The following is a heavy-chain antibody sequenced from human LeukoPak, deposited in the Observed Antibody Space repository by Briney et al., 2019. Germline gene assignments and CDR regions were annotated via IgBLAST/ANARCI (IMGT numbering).Heavy chain of an antibody. CDR1: GFTFSSYD. J-gene: IGHJ6*02. Sequence: GGSLRLSCAASGFTFSSYDMHWVRQATGKGLEWVSAIGTAGDTYYPGSVKGRFTISRENAKNSLYLQMNSLRAEDTAVYYCARDPPLWFGELPHYYYGMDVWGQGTTVTVSS. D-gene: IGHD3-10*01. CDR2: IGTAGDT. V-gene: IGHV3-13*01. CDR3: ARDPPLWFGELPHYYYGMDV.